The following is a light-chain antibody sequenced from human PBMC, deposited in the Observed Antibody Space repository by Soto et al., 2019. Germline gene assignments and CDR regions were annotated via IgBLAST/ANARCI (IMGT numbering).Light chain of an antibody. CDR3: QQYNSYCT. J-gene: IGKJ5*01. Sequence: IQVTQSPSTLSASVGDRVTITCRASQTISSWLAWYQQKPGKAPKLLIYKASSLESGVPSRFSGSGSGTEFTLTISSLQPDDFATYYCQQYNSYCTFGQGTRLEIK. CDR1: QTISSW. CDR2: KAS. V-gene: IGKV1-5*03.